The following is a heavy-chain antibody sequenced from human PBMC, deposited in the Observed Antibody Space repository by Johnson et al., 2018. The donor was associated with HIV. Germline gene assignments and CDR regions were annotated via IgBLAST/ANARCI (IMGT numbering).Heavy chain of an antibody. V-gene: IGHV3-20*04. CDR3: ARDSGYINSYYASDI. CDR2: ISWNSDTI. D-gene: IGHD6-13*01. CDR1: LFTFDDYG. Sequence: VHLVESGGGVVRPGGSLRLSCAAFLFTFDDYGMSWVRQAPGKGLEWVSGISWNSDTIGYADSVKGRFAISRDNAKNSLSLQMNSLRAEDTAVYYCARDSGYINSYYASDIWGQGTMVTVSS. J-gene: IGHJ3*02.